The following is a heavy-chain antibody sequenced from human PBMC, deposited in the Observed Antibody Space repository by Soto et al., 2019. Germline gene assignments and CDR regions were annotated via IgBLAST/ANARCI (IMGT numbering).Heavy chain of an antibody. V-gene: IGHV4-39*01. CDR3: RSSSRYSTDV. D-gene: IGHD6-19*01. Sequence: QLQLQESGPGLVKPSETLSLSCTVSGGSISSSFYWGWIRQPPGKGLEWIGSIYGTGNTYYNPSLKGRVTISADTSKNQFFLKLISVTAADTAVYYCRSSSRYSTDVWGQGATVTVSS. CDR2: IYGTGNT. J-gene: IGHJ6*02. CDR1: GGSISSSFY.